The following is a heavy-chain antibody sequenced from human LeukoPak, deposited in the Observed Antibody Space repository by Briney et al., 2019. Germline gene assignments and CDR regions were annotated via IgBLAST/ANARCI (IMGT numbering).Heavy chain of an antibody. J-gene: IGHJ6*03. D-gene: IGHD2-2*01. V-gene: IGHV4-34*01. CDR3: ARDLVVVPAAMVHYYYYMDV. Sequence: SETLSLTCAVYGGSFSGYYWSWIRQPPGKGLEWIGEINHSGSTNYNPSLKSRVTISVDTSKNQFSLKLSSVTAADTAVYYCARDLVVVPAAMVHYYYYMDVWGKGTTVTVSS. CDR2: INHSGST. CDR1: GGSFSGYY.